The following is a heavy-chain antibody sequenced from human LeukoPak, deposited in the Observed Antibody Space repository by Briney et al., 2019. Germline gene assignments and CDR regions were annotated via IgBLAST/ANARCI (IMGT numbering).Heavy chain of an antibody. J-gene: IGHJ3*02. D-gene: IGHD3-22*01. CDR2: ISYSGSS. Sequence: SETLSLTCSVSGDSIRSTNYYWGWLRQSPGKGLQWIGSISYSGSSYYYPSLKSRLTISIDSPRNQLFLKLSSVTAADTAVYFCVVIVPDDAFDIWGQGTMVTVSA. CDR3: VVIVPDDAFDI. V-gene: IGHV4-39*01. CDR1: GDSIRSTNYY.